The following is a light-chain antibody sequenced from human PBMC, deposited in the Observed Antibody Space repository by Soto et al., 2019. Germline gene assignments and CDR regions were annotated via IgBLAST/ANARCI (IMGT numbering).Light chain of an antibody. CDR3: QQYSSWPPWT. Sequence: EIVMTQSPGTLSLSPGERATLSCRASESVISNLAWYQQKPGQAPRLLIYGASARATGIPARFSGTGSGTEFTLTISNLQSEDFAVYFCQQYSSWPPWTVGQGNKVDIK. J-gene: IGKJ1*01. CDR1: ESVISN. CDR2: GAS. V-gene: IGKV3-15*01.